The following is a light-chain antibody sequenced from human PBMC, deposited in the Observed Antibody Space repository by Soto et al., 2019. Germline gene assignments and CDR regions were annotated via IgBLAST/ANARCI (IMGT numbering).Light chain of an antibody. V-gene: IGLV2-14*01. Sequence: QSALTQPGSVSGIAGQSITISCTGTSSDVGGYKCVSWYQQHPGKAPKLLIYDVSYRPSGVSNRFSGSKSGNTASLTISGLQPEDEADYYCSSYTNTNPRVFGGGTKLTVL. CDR2: DVS. CDR1: SSDVGGYKC. CDR3: SSYTNTNPRV. J-gene: IGLJ3*02.